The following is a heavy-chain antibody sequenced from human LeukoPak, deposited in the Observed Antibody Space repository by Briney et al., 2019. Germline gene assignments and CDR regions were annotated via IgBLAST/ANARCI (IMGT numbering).Heavy chain of an antibody. V-gene: IGHV1-46*01. J-gene: IGHJ4*02. CDR3: AKEQGQVPGPLVVAGTYYFDY. D-gene: IGHD2-15*01. Sequence: ASVKVSCKASGYTFTRNHIHWVRQAPGQGLEWMGIINPSSRSTNYAHKLKGRVTMTRDTSTSTVYMELSSLRSEDTAVYYCAKEQGQVPGPLVVAGTYYFDYWGQGTLVTVSS. CDR2: INPSSRST. CDR1: GYTFTRNH.